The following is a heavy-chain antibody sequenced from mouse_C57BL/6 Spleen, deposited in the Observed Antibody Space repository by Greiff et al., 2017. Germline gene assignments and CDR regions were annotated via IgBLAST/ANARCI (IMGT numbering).Heavy chain of an antibody. J-gene: IGHJ4*01. CDR1: GFSLTSYA. CDR2: IWTGGGT. V-gene: IGHV2-9-1*01. Sequence: QVQLQQSGPGLVAPSQSLSITCTVSGFSLTSYAISWVRQPPGKGLEWLGVIWTGGGTNYNSAIKSRLSISKANSKSQVFLKMNSLQTDDTARYYCARNKRDYGSTYAMDYWGQGTSVTVSS. CDR3: ARNKRDYGSTYAMDY. D-gene: IGHD1-1*01.